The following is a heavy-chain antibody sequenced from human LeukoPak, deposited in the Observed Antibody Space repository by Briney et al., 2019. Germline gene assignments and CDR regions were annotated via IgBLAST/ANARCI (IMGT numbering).Heavy chain of an antibody. D-gene: IGHD6-13*01. CDR3: ARRAAKGRFDP. J-gene: IGHJ5*02. CDR2: ISAYNGNT. CDR1: GYPFSAYY. V-gene: IGHV1-18*04. Sequence: ASVKVSCKASGYPFSAYYIHWVRQAPGQGLEWMGWISAYNGNTNYAQNLQGRVTMTTDTSTSTAYMELRSLRSDDTAVYYCARRAAKGRFDPWGQGTLVTVSS.